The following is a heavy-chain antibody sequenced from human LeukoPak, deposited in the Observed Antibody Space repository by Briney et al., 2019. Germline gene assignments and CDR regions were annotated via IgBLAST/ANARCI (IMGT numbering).Heavy chain of an antibody. D-gene: IGHD2-21*01. CDR1: GYAFSLYG. Sequence: ASVKVSCKASGYAFSLYGVQWVRQAPGQTLEWMGWINAGTGDGKYSQNFQGRLTMTSDTSATTLYMELNSLTFEDTAVYYCARSGADWSCDYWGQGTLVTVSS. V-gene: IGHV1-3*01. J-gene: IGHJ4*02. CDR3: ARSGADWSCDY. CDR2: INAGTGDG.